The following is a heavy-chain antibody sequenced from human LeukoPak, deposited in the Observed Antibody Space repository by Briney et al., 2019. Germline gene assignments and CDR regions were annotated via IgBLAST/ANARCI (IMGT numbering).Heavy chain of an antibody. CDR2: IKRKSDGGTT. D-gene: IGHD3-22*01. CDR1: GLTFSNAW. V-gene: IGHV3-15*01. CDR3: TTDRYYDSSGPYYFDY. Sequence: GGSLRLSCAASGLTFSNAWMSWVRQAPGKGLEWVGRIKRKSDGGTTDYAAPVKGRFTISRDDSKNTLYLQMNSLKTEDTAVYYCTTDRYYDSSGPYYFDYWGQGTLVTVSS. J-gene: IGHJ4*02.